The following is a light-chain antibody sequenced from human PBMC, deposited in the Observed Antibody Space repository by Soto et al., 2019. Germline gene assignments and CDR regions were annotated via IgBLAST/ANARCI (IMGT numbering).Light chain of an antibody. Sequence: SVLTQPASVSGSPGQSITISCTGTSSDVGAYKYVSWYQQHPGKAPKLIIYGVSNRPSGVSNRFSGSKSGNTAFLTISGLQPEDEADYYCSSFTGTTTLDVFGTGTRSPS. V-gene: IGLV2-14*03. CDR1: SSDVGAYKY. CDR2: GVS. J-gene: IGLJ1*01. CDR3: SSFTGTTTLDV.